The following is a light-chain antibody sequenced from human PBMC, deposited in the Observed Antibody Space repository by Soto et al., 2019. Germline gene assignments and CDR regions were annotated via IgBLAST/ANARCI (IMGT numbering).Light chain of an antibody. V-gene: IGKV3-11*01. CDR3: QQRSNWPPLT. Sequence: DIVMTPSPATLSVSPGERVTLSCRARQSVSSNLAWYQQKPGQAPRLLIYGASSRATGIPARFSGSGSGADFTLTISSLEPEDFAVYYCQQRSNWPPLTFGGGTKVDIK. CDR2: GAS. J-gene: IGKJ4*01. CDR1: QSVSSN.